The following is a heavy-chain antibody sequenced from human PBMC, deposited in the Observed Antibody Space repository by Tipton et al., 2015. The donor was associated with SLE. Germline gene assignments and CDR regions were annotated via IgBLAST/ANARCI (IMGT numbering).Heavy chain of an antibody. V-gene: IGHV4-59*12. Sequence: TLSLTCTVSGGSISSYYWSWIRQPPGKGLEWIGYIYYSGSTNYNPSLKSRVTISVDTPKNQFSLKLSSVTAADTAVYYCARDDYGDSSTPYDYWGQGTLVTVSS. CDR3: ARDDYGDSSTPYDY. CDR1: GGSISSYY. D-gene: IGHD4-17*01. J-gene: IGHJ4*02. CDR2: IYYSGST.